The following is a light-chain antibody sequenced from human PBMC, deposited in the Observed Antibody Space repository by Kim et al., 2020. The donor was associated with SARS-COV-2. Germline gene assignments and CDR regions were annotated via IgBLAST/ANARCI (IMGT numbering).Light chain of an antibody. CDR3: NSRDSTGNHS. Sequence: SSELTQDPAVSVALGQTVRITCQGDSLRIFYASWYQQKPGQAPRLVIYAKTNRPSGIPDRFSGSSSRNTASLTITGAQAEDEADYYCNSRDSTGNHSFGGGTQLTVL. CDR1: SLRIFY. J-gene: IGLJ2*01. V-gene: IGLV3-19*01. CDR2: AKT.